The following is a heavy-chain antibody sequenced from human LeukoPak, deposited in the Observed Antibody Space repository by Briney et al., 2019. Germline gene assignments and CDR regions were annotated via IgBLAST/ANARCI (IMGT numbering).Heavy chain of an antibody. D-gene: IGHD1-20*01. Sequence: SETLSLTCTVSGGSISSYYWSWIRQPAGKGLEWIGRIYTSGSTNYNPSLKGRVTMSVDTSKNQFSLKLSSVTAADTAVYYCARGRSLGYNWPPLKVYYFDYWGQGTLVTVSS. CDR1: GGSISSYY. CDR2: IYTSGST. J-gene: IGHJ4*02. V-gene: IGHV4-4*07. CDR3: ARGRSLGYNWPPLKVYYFDY.